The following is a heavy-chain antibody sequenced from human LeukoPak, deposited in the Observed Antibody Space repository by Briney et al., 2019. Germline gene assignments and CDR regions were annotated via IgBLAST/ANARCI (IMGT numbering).Heavy chain of an antibody. D-gene: IGHD3-10*02. J-gene: IGHJ3*02. Sequence: KPSETLSLTCAVSGYSISSGYYWGWIRQPPGKGLEWIGEINHSGSTNYNPSLKSRVTISVDTSKNQFSLKLSSVTAADTAVYYCALMVGSAGRDIWGQGTMVTVSS. CDR1: GYSISSGYY. CDR3: ALMVGSAGRDI. CDR2: INHSGST. V-gene: IGHV4-38-2*01.